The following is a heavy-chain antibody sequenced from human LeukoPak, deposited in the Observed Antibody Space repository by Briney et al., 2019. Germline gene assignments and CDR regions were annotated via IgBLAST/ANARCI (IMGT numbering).Heavy chain of an antibody. Sequence: PSETLSLTCTVSGGSISSYYWSWIRQPPGKGLEWIGYIYYSGGINHNPSLKSRVPISVDTPKNQFSLKLSSVTAADTAVYYCAGHSSSWFYWFDPWGQGTLVTVSS. J-gene: IGHJ5*02. CDR1: GGSISSYY. CDR3: AGHSSSWFYWFDP. D-gene: IGHD6-13*01. CDR2: IYYSGGI. V-gene: IGHV4-59*08.